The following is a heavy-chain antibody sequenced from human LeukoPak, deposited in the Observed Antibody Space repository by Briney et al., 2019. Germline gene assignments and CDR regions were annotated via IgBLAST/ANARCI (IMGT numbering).Heavy chain of an antibody. CDR3: AKAGNAYNWNPFDR. V-gene: IGHV3-30*18. CDR2: ISYDGSNK. D-gene: IGHD1-20*01. CDR1: GFTCSNYG. Sequence: GRALRLSCEGSGFTCSNYGMHWVRQAPGKGLEWVAFISYDGSNKYYADSVKGRITISRDNSKNTLYLQMNALRPEDTAVYYCAKAGNAYNWNPFDRWGQGILVTVSS. J-gene: IGHJ5*02.